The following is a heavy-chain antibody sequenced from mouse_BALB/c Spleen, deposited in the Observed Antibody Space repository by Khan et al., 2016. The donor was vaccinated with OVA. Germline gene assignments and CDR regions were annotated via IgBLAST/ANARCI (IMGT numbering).Heavy chain of an antibody. Sequence: VQLKESGGDVVKPGGSLKLSCAASGFTFSTYGMSWVRQTPDKRREWVATVSTGGHYTYYSDTVKGRFTISRDNAKNTLYLQMSSLKSEDTAMFYCARLAYYYDSEGFAYWGQGTLVTVSA. CDR3: ARLAYYYDSEGFAY. CDR2: VSTGGHYT. J-gene: IGHJ3*01. CDR1: GFTFSTYG. D-gene: IGHD1-1*01. V-gene: IGHV5-6*01.